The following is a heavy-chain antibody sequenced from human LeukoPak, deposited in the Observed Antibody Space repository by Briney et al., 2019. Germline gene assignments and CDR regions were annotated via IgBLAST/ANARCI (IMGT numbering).Heavy chain of an antibody. CDR2: ISYDGSNK. CDR3: ARGRYGGSDGYFDY. D-gene: IGHD3-10*01. CDR1: GFTFSSYA. J-gene: IGHJ4*02. V-gene: IGHV3-30-3*01. Sequence: GGSLRLSCAASGFTFSSYAMHWVRQAPGKGLEWVAVISYDGSNKYYADSVKGRFTISRDNSKNTLYLQMNSLRAEDTAVYYCARGRYGGSDGYFDYWGQGTLVTVSS.